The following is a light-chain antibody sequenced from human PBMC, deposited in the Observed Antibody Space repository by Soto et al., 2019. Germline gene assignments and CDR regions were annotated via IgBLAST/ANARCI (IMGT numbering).Light chain of an antibody. CDR2: AAS. Sequence: EIVLTQSPGTLSLSPGERATLSCRASQSVSSSYLAWYQQKPGQAPRLLMFAASSRATGIPDRFSGSGSGTDFTLTISRLEPEDFAVYYCQHYGSSPPETFGQGTKVEIK. CDR3: QHYGSSPPET. J-gene: IGKJ1*01. CDR1: QSVSSSY. V-gene: IGKV3-20*01.